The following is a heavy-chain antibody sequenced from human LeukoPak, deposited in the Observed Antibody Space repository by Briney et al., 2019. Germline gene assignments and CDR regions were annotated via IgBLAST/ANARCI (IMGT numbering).Heavy chain of an antibody. CDR3: ARGVLVGGFDFDY. Sequence: ASVKVSCKASGYTFTSYDINWVRQATGQGLEWMGWMNPNSGNTGYAQKFQGRVTITRNTSISTAHMELSSLRSEDTAVYYCARGVLVGGFDFDYWGQGTLVTVSS. V-gene: IGHV1-8*03. D-gene: IGHD2-15*01. CDR1: GYTFTSYD. J-gene: IGHJ4*02. CDR2: MNPNSGNT.